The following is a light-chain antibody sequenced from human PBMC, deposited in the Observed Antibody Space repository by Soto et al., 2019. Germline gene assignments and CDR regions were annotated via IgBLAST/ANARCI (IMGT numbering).Light chain of an antibody. CDR1: SGHRSYI. V-gene: IGLV4-60*02. J-gene: IGLJ3*02. Sequence: QPVLTQSSSASASLASSVKLTCTLSSGHRSYIIAWHQQQPGKAPRYLMKLEGSGNYNKGSGVPDRFSGSSSGADRYLTIYNLQFEDEADYYCETWDSNTRVFGGGTKLTVL. CDR2: LEGSGNY. CDR3: ETWDSNTRV.